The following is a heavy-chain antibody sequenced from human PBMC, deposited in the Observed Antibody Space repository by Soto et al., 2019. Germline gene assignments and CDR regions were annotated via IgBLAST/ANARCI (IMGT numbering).Heavy chain of an antibody. CDR1: GYTFTSYY. D-gene: IGHD5-18*01. J-gene: IGHJ5*02. Sequence: GASVKVSCKASGYTFTSYYMHWVRQAPGQGLEWMGIINPSGGSTSYAQKFQGRVTMTRDTSTSTVYMELSSLRSEDTAVYYCARDEGYSYGPLNWFDPWGQGTLVTVSS. CDR2: INPSGGST. V-gene: IGHV1-46*01. CDR3: ARDEGYSYGPLNWFDP.